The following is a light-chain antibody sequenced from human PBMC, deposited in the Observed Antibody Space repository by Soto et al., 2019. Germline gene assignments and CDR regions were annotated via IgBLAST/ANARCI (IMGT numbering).Light chain of an antibody. CDR3: QQYHNWWT. V-gene: IGKV3-15*01. CDR2: GAS. CDR1: QSISSN. J-gene: IGKJ1*01. Sequence: EIVMTQSPATLSVSPGERATLSCRASQSISSNLAWYQQRPGQAPRLLIYGASTRATGFPARFSGSGSGTEFTLTISSLQSEDFAVYYCQQYHNWWTLGQGTKVDIK.